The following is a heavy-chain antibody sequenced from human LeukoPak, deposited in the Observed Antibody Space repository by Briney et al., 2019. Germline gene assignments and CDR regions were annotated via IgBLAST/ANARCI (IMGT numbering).Heavy chain of an antibody. V-gene: IGHV1-69*13. CDR3: ATVFTPINGYGSGSYSFLGSLDP. CDR2: IIPIFGTA. J-gene: IGHJ5*02. CDR1: GGTFSSYT. D-gene: IGHD3-10*01. Sequence: SVKVSCKASGGTFSSYTIIWVRQAPGQGLEWIGGIIPIFGTAKYAQKFQDRVTITADESTSTAYMELSSLRSEDTAWYYCATVFTPINGYGSGSYSFLGSLDPWGQGTLVTVSS.